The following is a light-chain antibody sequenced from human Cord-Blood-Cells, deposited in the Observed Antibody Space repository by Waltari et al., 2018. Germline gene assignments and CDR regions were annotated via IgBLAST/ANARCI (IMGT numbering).Light chain of an antibody. CDR2: DVS. V-gene: IGLV2-14*01. Sequence: QSALTQPASVSGSPGQSITISCTGTSSDVGGYHYVSWYQQHPGKAPKLMIYDVSKRPSGVSNRFSGSKSGNTASLTISGLQAEDEADYYCSSYTSSNWVFGGGTKLTVL. CDR1: SSDVGGYHY. CDR3: SSYTSSNWV. J-gene: IGLJ3*02.